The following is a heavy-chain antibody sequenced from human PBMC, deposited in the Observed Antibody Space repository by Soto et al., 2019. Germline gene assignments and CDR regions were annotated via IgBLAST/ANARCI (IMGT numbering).Heavy chain of an antibody. CDR1: GYSISSGYY. V-gene: IGHV4-38-2*02. Sequence: PSETLSLTCAVSGYSISSGYYWGWLRQPPGKGLEWIGSIYHSGSTYYNPSLKSRVTISVDTSKNQFSLKLSSVTAADTAVYYCARDSYDHSDYWGQGTLVTVSS. CDR2: IYHSGST. J-gene: IGHJ4*02. D-gene: IGHD3-3*01. CDR3: ARDSYDHSDY.